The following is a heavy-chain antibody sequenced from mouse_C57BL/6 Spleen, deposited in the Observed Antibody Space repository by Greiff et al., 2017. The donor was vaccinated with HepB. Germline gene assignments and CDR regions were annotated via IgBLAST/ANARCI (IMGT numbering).Heavy chain of an antibody. CDR3: ARTGLLTRAMDY. CDR2: IDPSDSYT. D-gene: IGHD5-5*01. CDR1: GYTFTSYW. Sequence: QVQLQQPGAELVMPGASVKLSCKASGYTFTSYWMHWVKQRPGQGLEWIGEIDPSDSYTNYNQKFKGKSTLTVDKSSSTAYMQLSSLTSEDSAVYYCARTGLLTRAMDYWGQGTSVTVSS. V-gene: IGHV1-69*01. J-gene: IGHJ4*01.